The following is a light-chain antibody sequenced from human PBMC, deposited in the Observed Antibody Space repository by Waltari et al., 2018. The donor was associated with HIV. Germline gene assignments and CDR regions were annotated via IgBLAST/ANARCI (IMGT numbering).Light chain of an antibody. V-gene: IGLV1-51*02. J-gene: IGLJ3*02. CDR2: ENN. Sequence: QSVLTQPPSVSAAPGQKVTFSCSGSTSNIGDNYVSWYQQLPRTAPKLLIYENNKRPPGIPDRFSGSKSGTSATLGITGLQTGDEADYYCGTWDSNLAAWVFGGGTKVTVL. CDR1: TSNIGDNY. CDR3: GTWDSNLAAWV.